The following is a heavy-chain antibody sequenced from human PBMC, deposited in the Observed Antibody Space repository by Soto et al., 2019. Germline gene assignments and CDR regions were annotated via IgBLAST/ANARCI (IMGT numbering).Heavy chain of an antibody. D-gene: IGHD3-10*01. CDR3: ASLSRFALDY. CDR2: ISSSSSYI. V-gene: IGHV3-21*01. CDR1: GFTFSSYT. J-gene: IGHJ4*01. Sequence: GGSLRLSCAASGFTFSSYTMNWVRQAPGKGLEWVSSISSSSSYIYYTDSVKGRFTISRDNAKNSLYLQMNSLRAEDTAVYYCASLSRFALDYWGQGTLVTVSS.